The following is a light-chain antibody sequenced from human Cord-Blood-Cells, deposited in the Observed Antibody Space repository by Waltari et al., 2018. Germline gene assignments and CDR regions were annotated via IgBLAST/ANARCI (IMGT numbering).Light chain of an antibody. J-gene: IGLJ3*02. Sequence: QSALTQPASVSGSPGQSITISCTGTSSDVGGYNYFSWYQQHPSKAPKLMIYDVSKQPSGVSNRFSGSKSGNTASLTIAGLQAEDEADYYCSSYTSSSSWVFGGGTKLTVL. CDR2: DVS. CDR3: SSYTSSSSWV. V-gene: IGLV2-14*01. CDR1: SSDVGGYNY.